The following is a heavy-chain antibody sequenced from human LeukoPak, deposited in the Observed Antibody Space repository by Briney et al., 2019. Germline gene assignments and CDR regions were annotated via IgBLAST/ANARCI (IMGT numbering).Heavy chain of an antibody. CDR2: INPNSGGT. CDR3: ASSEPMITFGESLVPFDY. D-gene: IGHD3-16*01. CDR1: GYTFTGYY. V-gene: IGHV1-2*02. Sequence: GASVKVSCKASGYTFTGYYMHWVRQAPGQGLEWMGWINPNSGGTNYAQKFQGRVTVTRDTSISTAYMELSRLRSDDTAVYYCASSEPMITFGESLVPFDYWGQGTLVTVSS. J-gene: IGHJ4*02.